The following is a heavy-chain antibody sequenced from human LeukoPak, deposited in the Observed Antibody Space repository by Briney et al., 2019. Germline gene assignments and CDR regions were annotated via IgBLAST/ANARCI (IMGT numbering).Heavy chain of an antibody. CDR3: ARGRVGSIAARGLDV. V-gene: IGHV1-69*04. D-gene: IGHD6-6*01. CDR1: GGTFSSYA. CDR2: IIPILGIA. J-gene: IGHJ6*04. Sequence: GASVKVSCKASGGTFSSYAISWVRQAPGQGLEWMGRIIPILGIANYAQKFQGRVTITADESTSTAYMELSSLRSEDTAVYYCARGRVGSIAARGLDVWGKGTTVTVSS.